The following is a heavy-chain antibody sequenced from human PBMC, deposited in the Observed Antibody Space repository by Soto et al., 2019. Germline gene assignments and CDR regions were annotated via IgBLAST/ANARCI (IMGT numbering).Heavy chain of an antibody. V-gene: IGHV3-30*03. CDR2: TSCDGSNK. Sequence: QVQLVESGGGVVQPGRSLRLSCAASGFTFSNNGMHWVRQAPGKGLEWVAVTSCDGSNKYYADSVKGRFTISRVNSKGKLYLQMNSLRDEDTAFYYCATAYYLSDYFCRGMDVCGQGTTVTVSS. D-gene: IGHD3-10*01. J-gene: IGHJ6*02. CDR1: GFTFSNNG. CDR3: ATAYYLSDYFCRGMDV.